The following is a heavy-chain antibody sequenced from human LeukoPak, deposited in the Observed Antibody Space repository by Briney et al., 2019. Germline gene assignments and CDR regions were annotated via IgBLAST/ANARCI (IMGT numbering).Heavy chain of an antibody. CDR1: GGSFSGYY. D-gene: IGHD2-15*01. CDR3: AKGLKQRVGILSPF. CDR2: INHSGST. V-gene: IGHV4-34*01. Sequence: SETLSLTCAVYGGSFSGYYWSWIRQPPGKGREWIGEINHSGSTNYNPSLKSRVTISVDTSKNQFSLKLSSVTPADPAVYYRAKGLKQRVGILSPFWGKGTTVTVSS. J-gene: IGHJ6*04.